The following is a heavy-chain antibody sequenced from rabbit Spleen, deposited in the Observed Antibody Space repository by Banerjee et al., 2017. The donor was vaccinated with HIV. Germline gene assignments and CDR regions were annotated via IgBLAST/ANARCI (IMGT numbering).Heavy chain of an antibody. J-gene: IGHJ4*01. D-gene: IGHD4-1*01. CDR2: INAATAKP. Sequence: QEQLVESGGGLVQPEGSLTLTCKASGFSFGDRDVMCWVRQAPGKGLEWIACINAATAKPVYATWAKGRFTISRTSSTTVTLRMTSLTAADRATYFCARDLAGAIGWNFYLWGPGTLVTVS. CDR1: GFSFGDRDV. V-gene: IGHV1S45*01. CDR3: ARDLAGAIGWNFYL.